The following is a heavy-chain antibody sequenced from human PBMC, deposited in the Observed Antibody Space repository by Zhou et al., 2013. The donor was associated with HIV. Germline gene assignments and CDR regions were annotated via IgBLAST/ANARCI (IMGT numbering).Heavy chain of an antibody. V-gene: IGHV1-69*04. D-gene: IGHD5-12*01. CDR1: GGTFSSYA. Sequence: QVQLVQSGAEVKKPGSSVKVSCKASGGTFSSYAISWVRQAPGQGLEWMGRIIPILGIANYAQKFQGRVTITADKSTSTAYMELSSLRSEDTAVYYCAREGYSGYVRGRVGWGQGTLVTVSS. CDR2: IIPILGIA. CDR3: AREGYSGYVRGRVG. J-gene: IGHJ4*02.